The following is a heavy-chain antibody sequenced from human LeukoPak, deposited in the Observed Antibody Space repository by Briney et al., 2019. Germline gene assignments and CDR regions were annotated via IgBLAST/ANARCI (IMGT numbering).Heavy chain of an antibody. V-gene: IGHV3-33*08. J-gene: IGHJ4*02. CDR2: IWYGGSNK. Sequence: GGSLRLSCAASGFTFSSYSMHWVRQAPGKGLEWVAVIWYGGSNKYYADSVKGRFTISRDNSKNTLYLQMNSLRAEDTAVYYCTTDLRFGEVWAYWGQGTLVTVSS. D-gene: IGHD3-10*01. CDR3: TTDLRFGEVWAY. CDR1: GFTFSSYS.